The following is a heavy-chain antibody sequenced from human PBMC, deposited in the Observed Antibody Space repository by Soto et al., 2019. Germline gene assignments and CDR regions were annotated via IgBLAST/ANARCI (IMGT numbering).Heavy chain of an antibody. D-gene: IGHD2-15*01. J-gene: IGHJ6*03. V-gene: IGHV3-66*01. Sequence: EVQLVESGGGLVQPGGSLRLSCAASGFTVSSNYMSWVRQAPGKGLEWVSVIYSGGSTYYADSVKGRFTISRDNSKNTLYLQMNSRRAEDTAVYYCATRGENCSGGSCYLNRYYYYYYMDVWGKGTTVTVSS. CDR2: IYSGGST. CDR1: GFTVSSNY. CDR3: ATRGENCSGGSCYLNRYYYYYYMDV.